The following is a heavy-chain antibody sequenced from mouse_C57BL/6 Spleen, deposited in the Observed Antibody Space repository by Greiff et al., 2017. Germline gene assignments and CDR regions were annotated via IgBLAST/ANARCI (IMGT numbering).Heavy chain of an antibody. CDR2: IDPSDSYT. D-gene: IGHD3-2*02. Sequence: QVQLQQPGAELVKPGASVKLSCKASGYTFTSYWVQWVKQRPGQGLEWIGEIDPSDSYTNYNQKFKGKATLTVDTSSSTAYMQLSSLTSEDSAVYYCARGLRLRPTWFADWGQGTLVTVSA. CDR3: ARGLRLRPTWFAD. V-gene: IGHV1-50*01. J-gene: IGHJ3*01. CDR1: GYTFTSYW.